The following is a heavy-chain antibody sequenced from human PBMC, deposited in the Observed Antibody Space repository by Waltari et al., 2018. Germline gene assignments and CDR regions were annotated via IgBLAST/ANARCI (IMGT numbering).Heavy chain of an antibody. CDR3: ARADTSTSYFYYYMDV. D-gene: IGHD1-26*01. CDR1: GGSPSTYY. J-gene: IGHJ6*03. CDR2: IHYSGSS. V-gene: IGHV4-59*01. Sequence: QVQLQESGPGLVKPSETLSLTCTVSGGSPSTYYWSWVRPSPGKGLEWIGYIHYSGSSVYNPSLRSRVAISLDTPNNQFSLRLRSVTAADAAIYYCARADTSTSYFYYYMDVWGKGTTVTVSS.